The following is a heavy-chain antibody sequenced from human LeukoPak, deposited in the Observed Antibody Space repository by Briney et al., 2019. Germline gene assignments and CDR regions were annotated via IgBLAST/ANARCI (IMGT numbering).Heavy chain of an antibody. J-gene: IGHJ4*02. CDR1: GYTFTSYA. CDR2: INAGNGNT. D-gene: IGHD5-18*01. Sequence: ASVKVSCKASGYTFTSYAMHWVRQAPGQRLEWMGWINAGNGNTKYSQKFQGRVTMTRDTSTSTVYMELSSLRSEDTAVYYCARERDTATEYLDYWGQGTLVTVSS. CDR3: ARERDTATEYLDY. V-gene: IGHV1-3*01.